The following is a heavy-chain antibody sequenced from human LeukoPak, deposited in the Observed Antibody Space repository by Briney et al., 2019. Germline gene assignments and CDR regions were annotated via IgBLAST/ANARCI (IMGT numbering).Heavy chain of an antibody. D-gene: IGHD3-10*01. CDR1: GGSFSDYY. CDR3: ARGRYDSGYFDY. V-gene: IGHV4-34*01. Sequence: PSETLSLTCAVYGGSFSDYYWTWIRQTPGKGLEWIGEVFHSGTTIYNPSLKSRASISVDTSKNQFSLKLSSVTAADTAVYYCARGRYDSGYFDYWGQGTLVTVSS. CDR2: VFHSGTT. J-gene: IGHJ4*02.